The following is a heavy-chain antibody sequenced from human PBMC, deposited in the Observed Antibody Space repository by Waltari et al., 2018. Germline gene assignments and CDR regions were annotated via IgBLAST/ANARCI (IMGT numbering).Heavy chain of an antibody. J-gene: IGHJ3*02. CDR2: IYYSGST. CDR1: GGSISSYY. V-gene: IGHV4-59*01. Sequence: QVQLQESGPGLVKPSETLSLTCTVSGGSISSYYWSWIRQPPGKGLEWIGYIYYSGSTNYNPSLKSRVTRSVDTSKNQFSLKLSSVTAADTAVYYCARPGGYGYRDAFDIWGQGTMVTVSS. CDR3: ARPGGYGYRDAFDI. D-gene: IGHD5-18*01.